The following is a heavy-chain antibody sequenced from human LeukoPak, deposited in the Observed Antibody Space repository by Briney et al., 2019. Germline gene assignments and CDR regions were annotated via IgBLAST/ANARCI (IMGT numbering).Heavy chain of an antibody. CDR2: IVVGSGNT. D-gene: IGHD3-9*01. V-gene: IGHV1-58*01. CDR1: GFTFTSSA. Sequence: SVKVSCKASGFTFTSSAVQWVRQARGQRLEWIGWIVVGSGNTNYAQKFQERVTITRDMSTSTAYMELSSLRSEDTAVYYCAADPHYDILTGYSPSYWGQGTLVTVSS. CDR3: AADPHYDILTGYSPSY. J-gene: IGHJ4*02.